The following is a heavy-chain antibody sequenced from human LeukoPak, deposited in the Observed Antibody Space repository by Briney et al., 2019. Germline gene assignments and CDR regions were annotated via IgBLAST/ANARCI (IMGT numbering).Heavy chain of an antibody. D-gene: IGHD4-17*01. Sequence: PGGSLRLSCAASGFTFSSYAMNWVRQAPGKGLEWVSSISSSSSYIYYADSVKGRFTISRDNAKNSLYLQMNSLRAEDTAVYYCARDPDTTTSFDYWGQGTLVTVSS. J-gene: IGHJ4*02. V-gene: IGHV3-21*01. CDR2: ISSSSSYI. CDR3: ARDPDTTTSFDY. CDR1: GFTFSSYA.